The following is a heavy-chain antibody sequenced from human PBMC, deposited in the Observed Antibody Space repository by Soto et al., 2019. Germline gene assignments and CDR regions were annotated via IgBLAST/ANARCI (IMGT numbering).Heavy chain of an antibody. J-gene: IGHJ4*02. CDR3: ARREMSARTLDY. D-gene: IGHD1-7*01. V-gene: IGHV3-66*01. CDR1: GFTVSSNY. CDR2: IYSGGGK. Sequence: GGSLRLSCAVSGFTVSSNYVTWVRQAPGKGLECVSVIYSGGGKYYEDSVKGRFTVSRDSSKNTVYFQMNSLRAEDTAVYYCARREMSARTLDYWGQGALVTVSS.